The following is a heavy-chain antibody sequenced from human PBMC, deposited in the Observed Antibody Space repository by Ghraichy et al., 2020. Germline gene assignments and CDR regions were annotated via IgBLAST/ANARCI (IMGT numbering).Heavy chain of an antibody. CDR2: IKTRSSGGTT. D-gene: IGHD4-17*01. Sequence: GGSLRLSCAASGLIFSDAWMSWVRQAPGRGLEWVGRIKTRSSGGTTDYAAPVKGRFTISRDDYEKTLYLQMNGLKTDDTGVYYCTTLSKTVTHEGDYWGRGTLVTVSS. V-gene: IGHV3-15*01. CDR3: TTLSKTVTHEGDY. J-gene: IGHJ4*02. CDR1: GLIFSDAW.